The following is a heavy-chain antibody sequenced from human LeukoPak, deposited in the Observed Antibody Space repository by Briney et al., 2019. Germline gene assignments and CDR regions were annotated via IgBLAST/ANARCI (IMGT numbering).Heavy chain of an antibody. CDR1: GYTFTSYG. CDR2: ISAYNGNT. CDR3: ARDLRGGRYCSGGSCYSFGY. D-gene: IGHD2-15*01. V-gene: IGHV1-18*01. J-gene: IGHJ4*02. Sequence: ASVNVSCKASGYTFTSYGISWVRQAPGQGLEWMGWISAYNGNTNYAQKLQGRVTMTTDTSTSTAYMELRSLRSDDTAVYYCARDLRGGRYCSGGSCYSFGYWGQGTLVTVSS.